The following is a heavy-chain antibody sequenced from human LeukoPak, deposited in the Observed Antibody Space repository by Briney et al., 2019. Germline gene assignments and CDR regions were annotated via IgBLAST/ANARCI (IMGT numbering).Heavy chain of an antibody. J-gene: IGHJ4*02. V-gene: IGHV4-30-2*01. Sequence: PSETLSLTCAVSGGSISSGGYSWSWIRQPPGKGLEWIGYIYHSGSTYYNPSLKSRVTISVDRSKNQFSLKLSSVTAADTAVYYCARAQAGYTVDYWGQGTLVTVSS. CDR3: ARAQAGYTVDY. CDR1: GGSISSGGYS. CDR2: IYHSGST. D-gene: IGHD5-18*01.